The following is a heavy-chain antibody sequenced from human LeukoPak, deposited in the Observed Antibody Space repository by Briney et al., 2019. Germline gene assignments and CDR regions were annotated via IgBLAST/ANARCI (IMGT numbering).Heavy chain of an antibody. D-gene: IGHD3-9*01. Sequence: GGSLRLSCAASGFTFSSYEMNWVRQAPGKGLEWVANIKQDGSEKYYVDSVKGRFTISRDNAKNSLYLQMNSLRAEDTAVFYCAKGRYVDWLSNDAFDIWGQGTMVTVSS. CDR1: GFTFSSYE. CDR2: IKQDGSEK. V-gene: IGHV3-7*03. J-gene: IGHJ3*02. CDR3: AKGRYVDWLSNDAFDI.